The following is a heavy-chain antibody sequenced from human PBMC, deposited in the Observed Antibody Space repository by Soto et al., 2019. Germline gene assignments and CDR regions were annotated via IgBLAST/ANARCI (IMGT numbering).Heavy chain of an antibody. V-gene: IGHV1-69*02. CDR2: IIPMLGIA. Sequence: QVQLVQSGAEVKKPGSSVKVSCKASGGTFSSYTFSWVRQAPGQGLEWMGRIIPMLGIANYAQKFQGRVMITADKSTSTAYMELSSLRSEDTAVYYCANRGYSYGFVIYWGQGTLVTVSS. J-gene: IGHJ4*02. CDR1: GGTFSSYT. CDR3: ANRGYSYGFVIY. D-gene: IGHD5-18*01.